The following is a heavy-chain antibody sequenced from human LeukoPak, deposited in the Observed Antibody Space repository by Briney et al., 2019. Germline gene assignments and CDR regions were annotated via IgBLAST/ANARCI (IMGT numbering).Heavy chain of an antibody. CDR1: GGSFSGYY. CDR2: INHSGST. V-gene: IGHV4-34*01. Sequence: SETLSLTCAVSGGSFSGYYWSWIRQPPGKGLEWIGEINHSGSTNYNPSLKSRVTISVDTSKNQFSLKLSSVTAADTAVYYCARSRYCSGGSCYSGYFQHWGQGTLVTVSS. CDR3: ARSRYCSGGSCYSGYFQH. D-gene: IGHD2-15*01. J-gene: IGHJ1*01.